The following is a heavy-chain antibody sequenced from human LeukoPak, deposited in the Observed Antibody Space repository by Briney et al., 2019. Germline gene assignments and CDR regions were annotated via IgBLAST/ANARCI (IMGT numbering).Heavy chain of an antibody. CDR3: AKSLKSSVVVVVAAYYFDY. D-gene: IGHD2-15*01. CDR2: IRSKANSYAT. Sequence: GGSLRLSCAASGFTFSGSAMHWVRQASGKGLEWVGRIRSKANSYATAYAASVKGRFTISRDDSKNTAYLQMNSLRAEDTAVYYCAKSLKSSVVVVVAAYYFDYWGQGTLVTVSS. CDR1: GFTFSGSA. J-gene: IGHJ4*02. V-gene: IGHV3-73*01.